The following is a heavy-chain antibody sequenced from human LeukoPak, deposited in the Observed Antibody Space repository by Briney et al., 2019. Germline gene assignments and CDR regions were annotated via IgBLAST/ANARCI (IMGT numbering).Heavy chain of an antibody. Sequence: GGSLRLSCAASGFTFSNAWMSWVRQAPGKGLEWVGRIKSKTDGGTTDYAAPVKGRFTIPRDDSKNTLYLQMNSLKTEDTAVYYCTTSVRVPAAFFDYWGQGTLVTVSS. V-gene: IGHV3-15*01. CDR3: TTSVRVPAAFFDY. J-gene: IGHJ4*02. CDR2: IKSKTDGGTT. D-gene: IGHD2-2*01. CDR1: GFTFSNAW.